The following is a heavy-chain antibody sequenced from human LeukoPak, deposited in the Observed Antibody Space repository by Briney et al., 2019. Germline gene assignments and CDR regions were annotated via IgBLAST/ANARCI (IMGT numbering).Heavy chain of an antibody. D-gene: IGHD3-22*01. CDR1: GGSFSGYY. J-gene: IGHJ4*02. CDR2: INHSGST. CDR3: ARGPYYYDSSGDKDYLDY. V-gene: IGHV4-34*01. Sequence: SETLSLTCAVYGGSFSGYYWSWIRQPPGKGLEWIGEINHSGSTNYNPSLKSRVTISVDTSKNQFSLKLSSVTAADTAVYYCARGPYYYDSSGDKDYLDYWGQGTLVTVSS.